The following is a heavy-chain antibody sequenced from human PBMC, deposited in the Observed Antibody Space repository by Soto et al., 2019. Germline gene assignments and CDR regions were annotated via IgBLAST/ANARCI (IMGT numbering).Heavy chain of an antibody. CDR2: IYYSGST. CDR1: GGSISSYY. J-gene: IGHJ4*02. D-gene: IGHD5-12*01. CDR3: ARDLSGYDTHFDY. Sequence: PSETLSLTCTVSGGSISSYYWSWIRQPPGKGLEWIGYIYYSGSTNYNPSLKSRVTISVDTSKNQFSLKLSSVTAADTAVYYCARDLSGYDTHFDYWGQGTLVTVSS. V-gene: IGHV4-59*01.